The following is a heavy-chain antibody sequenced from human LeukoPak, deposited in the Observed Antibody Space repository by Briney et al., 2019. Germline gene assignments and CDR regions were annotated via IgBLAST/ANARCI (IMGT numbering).Heavy chain of an antibody. CDR3: ARGGNNYYDFWSGYYKAFDI. CDR1: GGSFSGYY. J-gene: IGHJ3*02. CDR2: INHSGST. V-gene: IGHV4-34*01. D-gene: IGHD3-3*01. Sequence: SETLSLTCAVYGGSFSGYYWSWIRQPPGKGLEWIGEINHSGSTNYNPSLKSRVTISVDTSKNQFSLKLSSVTAADTAVYYCARGGNNYYDFWSGYYKAFDIWGQGTMVTVSS.